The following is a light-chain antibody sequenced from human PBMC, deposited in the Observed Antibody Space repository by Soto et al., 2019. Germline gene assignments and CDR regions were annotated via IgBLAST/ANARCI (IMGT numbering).Light chain of an antibody. Sequence: EIVLTQSPGTLSLSPGERATLSCRASQSVSSSYLAWYQQKPGQAPRLLIYGASSRATGIPDRFSGSGSGTDFTLTISRLEPEDFAVYYCQQYGSFFRTCGQGTKVEIK. CDR3: QQYGSFFRT. CDR2: GAS. CDR1: QSVSSSY. J-gene: IGKJ1*01. V-gene: IGKV3-20*01.